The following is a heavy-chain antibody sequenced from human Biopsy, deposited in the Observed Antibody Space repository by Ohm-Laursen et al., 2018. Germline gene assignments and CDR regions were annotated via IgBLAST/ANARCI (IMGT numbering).Heavy chain of an antibody. J-gene: IGHJ4*02. V-gene: IGHV4-39*01. CDR3: ARQEFATSPLDY. Sequence: TLSLTWTVSGGSISSDYWSWIRQPPGKGLEWIGSIYYSGSTYYNPSLKSRVTISADRSKNHFSLKLTSVTAADTAMYYCARQEFATSPLDYWGQGSLVTVSS. CDR2: IYYSGST. D-gene: IGHD3-10*01. CDR1: GGSISSDY.